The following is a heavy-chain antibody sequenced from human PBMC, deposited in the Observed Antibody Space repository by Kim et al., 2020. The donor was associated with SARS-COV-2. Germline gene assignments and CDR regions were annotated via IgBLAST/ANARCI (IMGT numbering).Heavy chain of an antibody. J-gene: IGHJ4*02. CDR3: ARDRYYYGSGSYNYYFDY. Sequence: SVKVSCKASGGTFSSYAISWVRQAPGQGLEWMGGIIPIFGTANYAQKFQGRVTITADESTSTAYMELSSLRSEDTAVYYCARDRYYYGSGSYNYYFDYWGQGTLVTVSS. CDR2: IIPIFGTA. D-gene: IGHD3-10*01. CDR1: GGTFSSYA. V-gene: IGHV1-69*13.